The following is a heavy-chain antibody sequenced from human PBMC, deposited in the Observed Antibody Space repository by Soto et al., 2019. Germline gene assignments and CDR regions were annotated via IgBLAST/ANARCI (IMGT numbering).Heavy chain of an antibody. D-gene: IGHD1-20*01. CDR3: VRRAITATTKWGAFDV. CDR2: ISPGADVS. V-gene: IGHV3-23*01. Sequence: EVQLLESGGGLVQPGGSLRLSCAASGFTFSSFVMNWVRQAPGKGWEWVSTISPGADVSHYTDSVKGRFTISRDNSRRTLHLQMDSLRVEDAAVYFCVRRAITATTKWGAFDVWGQGTAVTVSS. CDR1: GFTFSSFV. J-gene: IGHJ3*01.